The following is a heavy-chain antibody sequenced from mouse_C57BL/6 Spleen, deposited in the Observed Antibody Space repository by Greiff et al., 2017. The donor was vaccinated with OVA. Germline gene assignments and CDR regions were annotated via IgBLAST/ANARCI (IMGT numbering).Heavy chain of an antibody. CDR2: ISYDGSN. J-gene: IGHJ2*01. Sequence: EVKLQESGPGLVKPSQSLSLTCSVTGYSITSGYYWNWIRQFPGNKLEWMGYISYDGSNNYNPSLKNRISITRDTSKNQFFLKLNSVTTEDTATYYCAREGYDYDDAGFDYWGQGTTLTVSS. D-gene: IGHD2-4*01. V-gene: IGHV3-6*01. CDR3: AREGYDYDDAGFDY. CDR1: GYSITSGYY.